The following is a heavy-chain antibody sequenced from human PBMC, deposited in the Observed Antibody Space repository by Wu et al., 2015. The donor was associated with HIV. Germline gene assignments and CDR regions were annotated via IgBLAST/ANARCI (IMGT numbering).Heavy chain of an antibody. V-gene: IGHV1-8*01. CDR1: GYTFTSYD. CDR3: ARGRTFERGSSSSWYWFDP. J-gene: IGHJ5*02. Sequence: QVQLVQSGAEVKKPGASVKVSCKASGYTFTSYDINWVRQATGQGLEWMGWMNPNSGNTGYAQKFQGRVTMTRNTSISTAYMELSSLRSEDTAVYYCARGRTFERGSSSSWYWFDPWGRGNPRSPSPQ. D-gene: IGHD6-13*01. CDR2: MNPNSGNT.